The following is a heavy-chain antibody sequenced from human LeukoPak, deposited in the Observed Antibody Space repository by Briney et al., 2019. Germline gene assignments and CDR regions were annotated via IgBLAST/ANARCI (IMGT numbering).Heavy chain of an antibody. D-gene: IGHD5-24*01. J-gene: IGHJ4*02. CDR1: GGTFSSYA. CDR2: IIPIFGTA. CDR3: ARDSIRDGTNSGFDY. V-gene: IGHV1-69*13. Sequence: SVKVSCKASGGTFSSYAISWVRLAPGQGLEWMGGIIPIFGTANYAQKFQGRVTITADESTSTAYMELSSLRSEDTAVYYCARDSIRDGTNSGFDYWGQGTLVTVSS.